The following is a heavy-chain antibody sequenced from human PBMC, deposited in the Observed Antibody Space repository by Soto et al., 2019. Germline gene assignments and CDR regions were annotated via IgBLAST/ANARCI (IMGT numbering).Heavy chain of an antibody. D-gene: IGHD6-19*01. CDR2: IYYSGST. J-gene: IGHJ5*02. CDR1: GGSISSYY. Sequence: SETLSLTCTVSGGSISSYYWSWIRQPPGKGLEWIGYIYYSGSTNYNPSLKSRVTISVDTSKNQFSLKLSSVTAADTAVYYCARTTVAGRVFWFDPWGQGTLVTV. CDR3: ARTTVAGRVFWFDP. V-gene: IGHV4-59*01.